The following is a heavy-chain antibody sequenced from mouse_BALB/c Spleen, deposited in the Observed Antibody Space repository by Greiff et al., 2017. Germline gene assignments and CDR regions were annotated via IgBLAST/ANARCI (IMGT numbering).Heavy chain of an antibody. Sequence: EVHLVESGGGLVKPGGSLKLSCAASGFTFSSYAMSWVRQSPEKRLEWVAEISSGGSYTYYPDTVTGRFTISRDNAKNTLYLEMSSLRSEDTAMYYGARGGAPAMDYWGQGTSVTVSA. CDR2: ISSGGSYT. J-gene: IGHJ4*01. CDR3: ARGGAPAMDY. V-gene: IGHV5-9-4*01. CDR1: GFTFSSYA.